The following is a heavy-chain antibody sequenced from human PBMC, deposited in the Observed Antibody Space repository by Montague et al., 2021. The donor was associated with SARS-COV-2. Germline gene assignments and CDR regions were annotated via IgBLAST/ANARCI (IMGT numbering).Heavy chain of an antibody. J-gene: IGHJ5*01. CDR1: GYSISSGYF. V-gene: IGHV4-38-2*02. CDR3: ARAYCGGDCNYLYIWFDS. D-gene: IGHD2-21*01. Sequence: SETLSLTCSVSGYSISSGYFWGWIRQPPGKGLEWIGAIYHGGFTHYNPSLKSRLTMSSDTSKNQFSLRLSSVTAADTAIYYCARAYCGGDCNYLYIWFDSWGQGALVTVPS. CDR2: IYHGGFT.